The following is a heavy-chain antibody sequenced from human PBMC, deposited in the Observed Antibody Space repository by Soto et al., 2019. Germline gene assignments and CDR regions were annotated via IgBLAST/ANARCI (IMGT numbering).Heavy chain of an antibody. CDR2: IYYSGST. CDR1: GGSISSSSYY. Sequence: PSETLSLTCTVSGGSISSSSYYWGWIRQPPGKGLEWIGSIYYSGSTYYNPSLKSRVTISVDTSKNQFSLKLSSVTAADTAVYYCARQGVYFDWLPLPDYWGQGTLVTVSS. V-gene: IGHV4-39*01. J-gene: IGHJ4*02. D-gene: IGHD3-9*01. CDR3: ARQGVYFDWLPLPDY.